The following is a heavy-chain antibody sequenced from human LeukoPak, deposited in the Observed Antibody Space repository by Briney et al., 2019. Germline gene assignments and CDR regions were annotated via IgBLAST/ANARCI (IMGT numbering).Heavy chain of an antibody. CDR1: GFTFSGSA. J-gene: IGHJ4*02. CDR3: TSIEETYSSGWYRGY. CDR2: IRSKANSYAT. Sequence: PGGSLRLSCAASGFTFSGSAMHWVRRASGKGLEWVGRIRSKANSYATAYAASVKGRFTISRDDSKNTAYLQMNSLKTEDTAVYYCTSIEETYSSGWYRGYWGQGTLVTVSS. V-gene: IGHV3-73*01. D-gene: IGHD6-19*01.